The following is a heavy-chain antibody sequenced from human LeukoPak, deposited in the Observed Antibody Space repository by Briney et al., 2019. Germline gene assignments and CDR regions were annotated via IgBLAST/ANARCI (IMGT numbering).Heavy chain of an antibody. CDR3: AKPYDTSGNYWAPFGY. Sequence: GALRLSCAASGFTFSTYAMTWVRQAPGKGLEWVSAIGGTGDSTYYADSVKGRFTISRDNSKNTLYLQMNSLRAEDTAIYYCAKPYDTSGNYWAPFGYWGQGALVTVSS. CDR2: IGGTGDST. V-gene: IGHV3-23*01. CDR1: GFTFSTYA. D-gene: IGHD3-22*01. J-gene: IGHJ4*02.